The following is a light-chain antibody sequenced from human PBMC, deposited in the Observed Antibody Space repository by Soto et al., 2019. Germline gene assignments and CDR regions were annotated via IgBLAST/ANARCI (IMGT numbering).Light chain of an antibody. J-gene: IGKJ2*01. V-gene: IGKV2-28*01. CDR3: MQALQTPYT. CDR2: LGY. CDR1: QSLLHSNGYNY. Sequence: DIVMTQSPLSLPVTPGEPASISCRSSQSLLHSNGYNYLDWYLQQPGQSPQLLIYLGYNRASGVPDRFSGSGSGTDFTLKISRVEAEDVGVYYCMQALQTPYTFGQGTKLEIK.